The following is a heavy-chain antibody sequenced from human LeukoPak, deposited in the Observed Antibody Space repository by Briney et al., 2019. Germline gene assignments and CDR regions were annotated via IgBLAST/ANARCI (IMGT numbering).Heavy chain of an antibody. D-gene: IGHD3-22*01. J-gene: IGHJ4*02. CDR3: AKGQPQHYYDLTFDY. CDR1: AFTFSSYG. CDR2: IWYDGSNK. Sequence: QPGRSLRLSCAASAFTFSSYGMHWVRQAPGKGLEWVAVIWYDGSNKYYADSVKGRFTISRDNSKNTLYLQMSSLGAEDTAVYYCAKGQPQHYYDLTFDYWGQGTLVTVSS. V-gene: IGHV3-33*06.